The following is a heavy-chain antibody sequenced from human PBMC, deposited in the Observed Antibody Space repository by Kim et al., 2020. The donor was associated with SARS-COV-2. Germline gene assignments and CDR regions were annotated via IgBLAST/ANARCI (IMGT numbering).Heavy chain of an antibody. CDR2: IRSKAYGGTT. V-gene: IGHV3-49*03. J-gene: IGHJ4*02. CDR1: GFTFGDYA. Sequence: GGSLRLSCTASGFTFGDYAMSWFRQAPGKGLEWVGFIRSKAYGGTTEYAASVKGRFTISRDDSKSIAYLQMNSLKTEDTAVYYSTRDVRYSSGPSVYWGQGTLVTVSS. CDR3: TRDVRYSSGPSVY. D-gene: IGHD6-19*01.